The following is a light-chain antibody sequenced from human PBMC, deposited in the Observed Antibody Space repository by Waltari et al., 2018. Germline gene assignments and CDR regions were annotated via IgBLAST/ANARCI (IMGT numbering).Light chain of an antibody. Sequence: QSVLTQPPSVSGAPGQRVTISCTGSGSNIGAGSDVHWYQQLPRAAPKLLIYGSTSRPVGVHARFFGSTSGTSAALAITGLQAEDEADYYCQSYDTSLSVVFGGGTKLTVL. J-gene: IGLJ3*02. CDR1: GSNIGAGSD. CDR2: GST. CDR3: QSYDTSLSVV. V-gene: IGLV1-40*01.